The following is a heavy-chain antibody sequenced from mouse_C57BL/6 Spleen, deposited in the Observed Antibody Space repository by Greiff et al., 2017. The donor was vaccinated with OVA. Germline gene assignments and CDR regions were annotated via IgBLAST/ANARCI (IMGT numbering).Heavy chain of an antibody. CDR3: AFPTAQATHYYAMDY. CDR1: GFNIKNTY. D-gene: IGHD3-2*02. J-gene: IGHJ4*01. CDR2: IDPANGNT. Sequence: VQLKESVAELVRPGASVKLSCTASGFNIKNTYMHWVKQRPEQGLEWIGRIDPANGNTKYAPKFQGKATITADTSSNTAYLQLSSLTSEDTAIYYCAFPTAQATHYYAMDYWGQGTSVTVSS. V-gene: IGHV14-3*01.